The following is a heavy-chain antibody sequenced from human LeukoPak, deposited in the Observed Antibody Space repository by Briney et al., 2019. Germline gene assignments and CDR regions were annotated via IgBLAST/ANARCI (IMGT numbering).Heavy chain of an antibody. J-gene: IGHJ4*02. CDR2: IIPILGIA. D-gene: IGHD2-2*01. CDR3: ASSTPAGTAFDY. CDR1: GGTFSSYA. Sequence: SVKVSCKASGGTFSSYAISWVRQAPGQGLEWMGRIIPILGIANYAQKFQGRVTITADKSTSTAYMELSSLRSEDTAVYYCASSTPAGTAFDYWGQGTLVTVSS. V-gene: IGHV1-69*04.